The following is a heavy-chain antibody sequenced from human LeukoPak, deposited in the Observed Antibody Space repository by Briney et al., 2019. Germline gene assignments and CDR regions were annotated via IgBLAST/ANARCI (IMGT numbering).Heavy chain of an antibody. CDR2: IYYSGST. CDR3: AKRADYGLDV. CDR1: GGSIRSYH. Sequence: SETLSLTCTVSGGSIRSYHWSWIRQPPGKGLEWIGYIYYSGSTDYNPSLKSRVTIPVDTSKNEFSLKLSSVTAADTAVYYCAKRADYGLDVWGQGTTVTVSS. J-gene: IGHJ6*02. V-gene: IGHV4-59*01.